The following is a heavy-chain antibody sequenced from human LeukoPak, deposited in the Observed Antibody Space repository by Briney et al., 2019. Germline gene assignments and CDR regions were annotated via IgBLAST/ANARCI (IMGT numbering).Heavy chain of an antibody. CDR2: INPNSGGT. V-gene: IGHV1-2*02. J-gene: IGHJ4*02. CDR3: ARVINVGSSWDKPDS. Sequence: ASVKVSCKASGYTFTGYYMHWVRQAPGQGLEWMGWINPNSGGTYYAQKFQGRVTMIRDTSISTAYMELSRLRSDDTAVYYCARVINVGSSWDKPDSWGQGTLVTVSS. CDR1: GYTFTGYY. D-gene: IGHD6-13*01.